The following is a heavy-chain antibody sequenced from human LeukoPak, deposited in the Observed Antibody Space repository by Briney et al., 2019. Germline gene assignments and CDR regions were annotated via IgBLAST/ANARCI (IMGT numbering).Heavy chain of an antibody. V-gene: IGHV3-33*01. J-gene: IGHJ4*02. CDR3: ARDDVAVTGALDF. CDR2: IWYDGSNK. Sequence: QPGRSLRLSCAASGYTFSSYGMHWVRQAPGKGLEWVAVIWYDGSNKYYADSVKGRFTISRDNSKNTLYLQMNSLRAEDTAVCYCARDDVAVTGALDFWGQGTLVTVSS. D-gene: IGHD6-19*01. CDR1: GYTFSSYG.